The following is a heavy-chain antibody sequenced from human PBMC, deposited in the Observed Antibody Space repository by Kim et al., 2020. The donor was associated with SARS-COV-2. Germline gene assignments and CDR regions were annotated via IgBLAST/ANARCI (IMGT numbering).Heavy chain of an antibody. CDR1: GFTFGSYG. Sequence: GVSLRLSCAASGFTFGSYGMHWVRQAPGKGLEWVAVIWYDGSNKYYADSVKGRFTISRDNSKNTLYLQMNSLRAEDTAVYYCAKDLVSSWDTGAASYYYGMDLWGQGPPVTVSS. CDR3: AKDLVSSWDTGAASYYYGMDL. D-gene: IGHD6-6*01. J-gene: IGHJ6*02. CDR2: IWYDGSNK. V-gene: IGHV3-33*06.